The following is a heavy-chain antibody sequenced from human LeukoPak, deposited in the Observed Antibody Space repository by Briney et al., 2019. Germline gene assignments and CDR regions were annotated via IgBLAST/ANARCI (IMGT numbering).Heavy chain of an antibody. CDR2: ISGTGGST. CDR1: GFTFINYA. CDR3: AKYYTGSLYYFDY. J-gene: IGHJ4*02. D-gene: IGHD1-26*01. Sequence: GGSLRLSCAASGFTFINYAMSWVRQAPGKGLEWVSAISGTGGSTYYADSVKGRFTISRDNSKNTLYLQMNSLRAEDTAVYYCAKYYTGSLYYFDYWGQGTLVTVSS. V-gene: IGHV3-23*01.